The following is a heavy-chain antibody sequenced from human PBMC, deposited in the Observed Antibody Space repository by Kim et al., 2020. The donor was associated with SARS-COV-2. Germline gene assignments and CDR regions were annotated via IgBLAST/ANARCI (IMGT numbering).Heavy chain of an antibody. CDR3: ARRVGSDSDYYYYYGMDV. J-gene: IGHJ6*01. Sequence: SETLSLTCTVSGGSISGYYWNWVRQPPGEGLEWIGYISNSGTTNYNPSLKSRVTIIVDTSKNEFSLHVNSVTASDTAVYYCARRVGSDSDYYYYYGMDV. CDR1: GGSISGYY. D-gene: IGHD1-26*01. V-gene: IGHV4-59*08. CDR2: ISNSGTT.